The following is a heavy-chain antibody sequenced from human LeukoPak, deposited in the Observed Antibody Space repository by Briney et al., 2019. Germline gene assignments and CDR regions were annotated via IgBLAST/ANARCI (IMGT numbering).Heavy chain of an antibody. CDR1: GFTLNSYG. D-gene: IGHD4-17*01. CDR2: ISGSGYTT. J-gene: IGHJ6*03. V-gene: IGHV3-23*01. Sequence: PGGTLRLSCEASGFTLNSYGMSWVRQAPGKGLEWVSAISGSGYTTYYADSVKGRFTISRDNSENTLYLQMNSLRAEDTAVYYCAKSSGYGDYGYYYYYMDVWGKGTTVTISS. CDR3: AKSSGYGDYGYYYYYMDV.